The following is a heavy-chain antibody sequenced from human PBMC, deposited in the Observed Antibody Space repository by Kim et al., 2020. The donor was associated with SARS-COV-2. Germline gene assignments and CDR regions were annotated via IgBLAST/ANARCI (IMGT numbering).Heavy chain of an antibody. J-gene: IGHJ4*02. Sequence: GGSLRLSCAASGFAFRNFGMHWVRQAPGKGLVWVAAISFDGSNKYYNDSVKGRFTISRDNSKDTLYLQMNSLRGDDTAMYYCATPADSDGPTGHWGQGTLVTVSS. CDR3: ATPADSDGPTGH. CDR1: GFAFRNFG. V-gene: IGHV3-30*03. D-gene: IGHD4-17*01. CDR2: ISFDGSNK.